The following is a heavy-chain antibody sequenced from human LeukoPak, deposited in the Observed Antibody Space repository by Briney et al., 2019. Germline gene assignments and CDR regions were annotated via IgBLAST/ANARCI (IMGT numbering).Heavy chain of an antibody. D-gene: IGHD2-2*02. CDR1: GGSISGHY. V-gene: IGHV4-4*07. Sequence: SETLSLTCTVSGGSISGHYWSWIRQPAGKEPEWIGRVHTARGTNYNSSLKSRLTMSVDTSKNQFSLHLTSVTAADTAVYYCARHYQYCSSTSCYNHDAFDIWGQGTMVTVSS. CDR2: VHTARGT. CDR3: ARHYQYCSSTSCYNHDAFDI. J-gene: IGHJ3*02.